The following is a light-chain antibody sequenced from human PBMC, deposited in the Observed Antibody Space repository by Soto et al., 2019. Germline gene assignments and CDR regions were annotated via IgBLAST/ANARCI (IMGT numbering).Light chain of an antibody. J-gene: IGLJ2*01. V-gene: IGLV2-8*01. CDR1: SSDVGGYNY. Sequence: QSALTQPPSASGSPGQSVTISCTGTSSDVGGYNYVSWYQQHPGKVPKLMIYEVNKRPSGVPDRFSGSKSGITASLTVSGLQAEDEADYYCSSYGGSNNLIFGGGTKVTVL. CDR3: SSYGGSNNLI. CDR2: EVN.